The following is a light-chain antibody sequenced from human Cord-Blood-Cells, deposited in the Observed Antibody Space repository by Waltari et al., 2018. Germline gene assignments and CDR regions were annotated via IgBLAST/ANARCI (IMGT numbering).Light chain of an antibody. CDR2: GSS. CDR1: QSVSSN. CDR3: QQYNNWPPT. Sequence: EIVMTQSPATLSVSPGERATLSCRASQSVSSNLAWYQQKPGQAPRLLIYGSSTRATGIPARFSGSGSWTEFTLTISSLQSEDFAVYYWQQYNNWPPTFGQGTKVEIK. V-gene: IGKV3-15*01. J-gene: IGKJ1*01.